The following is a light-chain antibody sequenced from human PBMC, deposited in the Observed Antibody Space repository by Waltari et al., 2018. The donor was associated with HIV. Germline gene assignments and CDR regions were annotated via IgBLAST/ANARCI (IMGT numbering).Light chain of an antibody. J-gene: IGKJ1*01. V-gene: IGKV1-39*01. CDR2: AAS. CDR3: QQSYSTLRT. Sequence: DIQLTQSPSSLSASVGDRVTITCRASQSISSYVNWYQQKPEKAPKLLFYAASTWQSGAPSRFSGRGSGTAFTLTISSLQTEDFATYYCQQSYSTLRTFGQGTKVEIK. CDR1: QSISSY.